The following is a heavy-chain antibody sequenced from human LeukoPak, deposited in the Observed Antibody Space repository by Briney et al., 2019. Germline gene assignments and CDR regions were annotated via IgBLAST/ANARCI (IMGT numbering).Heavy chain of an antibody. V-gene: IGHV3-15*01. CDR3: ARDQGYYGSGSYYNGWFDP. J-gene: IGHJ5*02. CDR1: GFTFSNAW. CDR2: IKSKTDGGTT. D-gene: IGHD3-10*01. Sequence: GGSLRLSCAASGFTFSNAWLSWVRQAPGKGLEWVGRIKSKTDGGTTDYAAPVKGRFTISRDDSKNTLYLQMNSLKTEDTAVYYCARDQGYYGSGSYYNGWFDPWGQGTLVTVSS.